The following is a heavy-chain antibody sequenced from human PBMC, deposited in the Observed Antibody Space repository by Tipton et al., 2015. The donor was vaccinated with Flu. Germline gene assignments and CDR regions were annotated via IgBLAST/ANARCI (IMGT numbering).Heavy chain of an antibody. CDR2: IYPADSDT. D-gene: IGHD2-15*01. V-gene: IGHV5-51*01. CDR1: GYSFASYY. J-gene: IGHJ3*02. Sequence: MQLVQSGAEMKKPGESLKISCKGSGYSFASYYIGWVRQMPGNGLEWMGIIYPADSDTTYSPSFQGQVTISVDTSINTAYLHWSSLKASDTAMYYCARRLKDCSVECDRSDAFDIWGQGTMVTVSS. CDR3: ARRLKDCSVECDRSDAFDI.